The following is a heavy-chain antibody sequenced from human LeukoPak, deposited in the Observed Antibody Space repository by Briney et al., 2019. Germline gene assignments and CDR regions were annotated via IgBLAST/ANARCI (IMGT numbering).Heavy chain of an antibody. Sequence: SETLSLTCSVSGGSITASSSSNWSWLRQPPGKRLEWIGAIQTRGTTYYNPSLEGRVTTSIDTSRNQFSLRLTFVTAADTAVYYCARLPTGYPNWFDAWGQGTLVTVSS. J-gene: IGHJ5*02. D-gene: IGHD2-15*01. V-gene: IGHV4-39*01. CDR1: GGSITASSSSN. CDR2: IQTRGTT. CDR3: ARLPTGYPNWFDA.